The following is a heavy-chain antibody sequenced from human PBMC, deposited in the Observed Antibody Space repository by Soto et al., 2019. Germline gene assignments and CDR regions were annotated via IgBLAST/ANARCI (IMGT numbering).Heavy chain of an antibody. CDR1: GGSFSGYY. V-gene: IGHV4-34*01. CDR2: INHSGST. Sequence: QVQLQQWGAGLLKPSETLSLTCAVYGGSFSGYYWSWIRQPPGKGLEWIGEINHSGSTNYNPSLKSRFTISVNTSKNQFSLKLSSVTAADTAVYYCADSIISGVCFTWGQGTLVTVSS. J-gene: IGHJ5*02. D-gene: IGHD2-8*02. CDR3: ADSIISGVCFT.